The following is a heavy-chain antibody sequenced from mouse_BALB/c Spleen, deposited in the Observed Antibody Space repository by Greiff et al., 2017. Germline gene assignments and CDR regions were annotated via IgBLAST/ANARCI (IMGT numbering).Heavy chain of an antibody. CDR3: AREGYDYDGYAMDY. J-gene: IGHJ4*01. Sequence: VKLQESGPGLVAPSQSLSITCTVSGFSLTGYGVNWVRQPPGKGLEWLGMIWGDGSTDYNSALKSRLSISKDNSKSQVFLKMNSLQTDDTARYYCAREGYDYDGYAMDYWGQGTSVTVSS. CDR1: GFSLTGYG. CDR2: IWGDGST. D-gene: IGHD2-4*01. V-gene: IGHV2-6-7*01.